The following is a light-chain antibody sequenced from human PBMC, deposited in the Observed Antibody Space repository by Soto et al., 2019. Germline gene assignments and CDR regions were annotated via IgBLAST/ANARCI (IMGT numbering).Light chain of an antibody. V-gene: IGKV1-39*01. J-gene: IGKJ3*01. CDR2: AAS. Sequence: DIQMTQSPSSLSASVGDRVTITCRASQSLSSYLNWYQQKPGKAPKLLIYAASSLQSGVPSRLSGSGSGTDFTLTISSLQPEDFATYYCQQSYSTPLFGPGTKVDI. CDR3: QQSYSTPL. CDR1: QSLSSY.